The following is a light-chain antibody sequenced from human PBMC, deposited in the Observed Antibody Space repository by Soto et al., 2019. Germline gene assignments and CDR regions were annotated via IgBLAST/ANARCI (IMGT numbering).Light chain of an antibody. CDR3: AAWDVSLNGRV. J-gene: IGLJ3*02. CDR2: SNN. V-gene: IGLV1-44*01. CDR1: SSNIGSNT. Sequence: QSVLTQPPSASGPPGQRVTISCSGSSSNIGSNTVSWYQQLPGTAPKLLIHSNNQRPSGVPGRFSGSQSGTSASLAISGLQSEDEADYYCAAWDVSLNGRVFGGGTKLTVL.